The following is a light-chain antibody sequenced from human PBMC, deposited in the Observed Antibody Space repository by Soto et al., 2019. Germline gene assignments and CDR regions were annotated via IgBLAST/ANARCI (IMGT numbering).Light chain of an antibody. V-gene: IGKV1-9*01. CDR1: QGISSF. CDR3: QHINSFPT. J-gene: IGKJ1*01. CDR2: AAS. Sequence: DIQLTQSPSFLSATVGDRVTITCRASQGISSFLAWYQQKPGKAPKLLIYAASSLQSGVPSRFSGSGSGTDFTLTISSLQPEDFATYYCQHINSFPTFGQGTKGDI.